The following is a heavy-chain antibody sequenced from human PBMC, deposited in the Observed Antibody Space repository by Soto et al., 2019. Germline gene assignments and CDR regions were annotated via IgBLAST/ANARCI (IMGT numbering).Heavy chain of an antibody. CDR1: GFTVSSNY. Sequence: PGGSLRLSCAASGFTVSSNYMSWVRQARGKGLEWVSVIYSGGSTYYADSVKGRLTISRDNSKNTLYLQMNSLRAEDTAVYYCARAVWGSYRYTDYYGMDVWGQGTTVTVSS. CDR2: IYSGGST. V-gene: IGHV3-53*01. D-gene: IGHD3-16*02. J-gene: IGHJ6*02. CDR3: ARAVWGSYRYTDYYGMDV.